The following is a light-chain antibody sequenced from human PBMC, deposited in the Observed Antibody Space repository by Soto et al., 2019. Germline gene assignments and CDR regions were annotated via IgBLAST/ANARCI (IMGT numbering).Light chain of an antibody. CDR2: DAY. V-gene: IGKV3-15*01. CDR1: QSVGSN. CDR3: QQYHRWPQT. Sequence: ERVMTQSPATLSVSPGERATLSCRASQSVGSNLAWYQQRPGQAPRLLIYDAYTRATGIPARFSGSGSGTEFTLPISSLQSEDFAVYYCQQYHRWPQTFGQGTKV. J-gene: IGKJ1*01.